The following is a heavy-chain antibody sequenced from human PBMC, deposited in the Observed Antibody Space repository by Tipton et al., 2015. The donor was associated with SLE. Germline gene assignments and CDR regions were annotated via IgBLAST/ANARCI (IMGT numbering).Heavy chain of an antibody. D-gene: IGHD6-19*01. V-gene: IGHV3-23*03. CDR2: IYGGGRK. CDR3: AAAVAGPDAFDI. J-gene: IGHJ3*02. CDR1: GFTFSVYA. Sequence: GSLRLSCAASGFTFSVYAMSWVRQGPGKGLEWVSLIYGGGRKDYADSVKGRFTISRDNSKNTLYLQMNSLRAEDTAVYYCAAAVAGPDAFDIWGQGTMVTVSS.